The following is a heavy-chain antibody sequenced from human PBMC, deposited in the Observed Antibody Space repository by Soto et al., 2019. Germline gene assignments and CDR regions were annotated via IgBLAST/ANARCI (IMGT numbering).Heavy chain of an antibody. J-gene: IGHJ5*02. Sequence: QVQLVESGGGVVQPGMSLRLSCSASGFTFSSYGMHWVRQAPGKGLEWVAVISYDGSNKYYADSVKGRFTISRDNSKNTLYLQLNSLRAEDTAVYYCAKGTPYGDNRGWFDPWGPGTLVTVAS. CDR3: AKGTPYGDNRGWFDP. CDR2: ISYDGSNK. V-gene: IGHV3-30*18. CDR1: GFTFSSYG. D-gene: IGHD4-17*01.